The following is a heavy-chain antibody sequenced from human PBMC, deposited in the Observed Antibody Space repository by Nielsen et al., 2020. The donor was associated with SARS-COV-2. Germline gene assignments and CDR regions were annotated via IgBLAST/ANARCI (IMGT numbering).Heavy chain of an antibody. CDR2: INHSGST. CDR3: ARTQTGVVTAGIDY. D-gene: IGHD2-21*02. V-gene: IGHV4-39*07. J-gene: IGHJ4*02. Sequence: SETLSLTCTVSGGSISSSSYYWSWIRQPPGKGLEWIGEINHSGSTNYNPSLKSRVTISVDTSKNQFSLKLSSVTAADTAVYYCARTQTGVVTAGIDYWGQGTLVTVSS. CDR1: GGSISSSSYY.